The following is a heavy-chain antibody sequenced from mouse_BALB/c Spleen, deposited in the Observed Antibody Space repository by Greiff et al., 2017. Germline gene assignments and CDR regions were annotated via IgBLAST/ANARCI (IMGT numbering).Heavy chain of an antibody. V-gene: IGHV5-4*02. CDR1: GFTFSDYY. D-gene: IGHD1-2*01. CDR2: ISDGGSYT. Sequence: EVMLVESGGGLVKPGGSLKLSCAASGFTFSDYYMYWVRQTPEKRLEWVATISDGGSYTYYPDSVKGRFTISRDNAKNNLYLQMSSLKSEDTAMYYCARSLAKIYAMDYWGQGTSVTVSS. J-gene: IGHJ4*01. CDR3: ARSLAKIYAMDY.